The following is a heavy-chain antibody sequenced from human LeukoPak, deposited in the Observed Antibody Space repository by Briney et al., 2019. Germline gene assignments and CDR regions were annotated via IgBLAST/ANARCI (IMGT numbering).Heavy chain of an antibody. CDR1: GASTSDKY. D-gene: IGHD6-19*01. CDR3: AQTTGWPGFDF. CDR2: IYNGRNT. Sequence: KPSETLSLTCSASGASTSDKYWSWIRQSPGRTLEWIGHIYNGRNTKYNPSLTSRVTISVDTSKNQFSLSPTSVTAADTAMYYCAQTTGWPGFDFWGPGALVTVSS. J-gene: IGHJ4*02. V-gene: IGHV4-59*08.